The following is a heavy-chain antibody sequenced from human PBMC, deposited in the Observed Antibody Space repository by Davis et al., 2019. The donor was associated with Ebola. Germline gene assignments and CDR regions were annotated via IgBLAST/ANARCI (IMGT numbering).Heavy chain of an antibody. D-gene: IGHD2-15*01. Sequence: SETLSLTCAVSGGSISSGGYSWSWIRQPPGKGLEWIGYIYHSGSTYYNPSLKSRVTISVDTSKNQFSLKLSSVTAADTAVYYCARGLGYCSGGSCYFPPFDYWGQGTLVTVSS. CDR3: ARGLGYCSGGSCYFPPFDY. CDR1: GGSISSGGYS. CDR2: IYHSGST. V-gene: IGHV4-30-2*01. J-gene: IGHJ4*02.